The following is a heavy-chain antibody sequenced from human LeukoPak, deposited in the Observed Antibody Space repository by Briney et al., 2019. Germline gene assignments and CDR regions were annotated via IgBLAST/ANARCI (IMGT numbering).Heavy chain of an antibody. CDR1: GFTFSNAW. CDR3: TTHRTAYGMDV. CDR2: IKSKSVGGTI. D-gene: IGHD2-21*02. V-gene: IGHV3-15*01. Sequence: GGSLRLSCAASGFTFSNAWMSWVRQAPGKGLEWVGRIKSKSVGGTIDYAAPVKGRFTISRDDSKNTWYLQMSSLKPEDTAVYYCTTHRTAYGMDVWGQGTTVTVSS. J-gene: IGHJ6*02.